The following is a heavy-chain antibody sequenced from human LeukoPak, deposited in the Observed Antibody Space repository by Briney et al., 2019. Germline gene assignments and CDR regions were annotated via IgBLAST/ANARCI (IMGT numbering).Heavy chain of an antibody. V-gene: IGHV4-59*11. CDR2: IYYSGST. CDR1: GGSISSHY. J-gene: IGHJ4*02. D-gene: IGHD3-10*01. CDR3: ARTDYYYGSGSYYNEGLAYCDY. Sequence: SETLSLTCTVSGGSISSHYWSWIRQPPGKGLEWIGYIYYSGSTNYNPSLKSRVTISVDTSKNQFSLKLSSVTAADTAVYYCARTDYYYGSGSYYNEGLAYCDYWGQGTLVTVSS.